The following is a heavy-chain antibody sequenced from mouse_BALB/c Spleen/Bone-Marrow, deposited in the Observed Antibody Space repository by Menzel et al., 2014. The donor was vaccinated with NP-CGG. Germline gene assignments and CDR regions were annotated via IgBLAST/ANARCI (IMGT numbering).Heavy chain of an antibody. V-gene: IGHV5-9-3*01. J-gene: IGHJ2*01. CDR1: GFTFSSYA. CDR2: ISSGGSYT. Sequence: EVQVVESGGGLVKPGGSLKLSCAASGFTFSSYAMSWVRQTPEKRLEWVATISSGGSYTYYPDSVEGRFTISRDNAKNTLYLQMSSLRSEDTAMYYCARHGITRLLDYWGQGTTLTVSS. CDR3: ARHGITRLLDY. D-gene: IGHD2-4*01.